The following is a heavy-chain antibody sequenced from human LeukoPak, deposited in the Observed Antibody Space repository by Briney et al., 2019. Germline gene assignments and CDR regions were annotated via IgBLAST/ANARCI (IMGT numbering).Heavy chain of an antibody. V-gene: IGHV3-23*01. Sequence: GGSLRLSCAASGFTLSSYAMSWVRQATAQGQEGVSAMNGSCGSTYYAYSVKCRFTISRDKSKNTLYLEMNSLKAEDTAVSYCAKGYDHDAFDIWGQGTLVTVSS. D-gene: IGHD3-16*01. J-gene: IGHJ3*02. CDR2: MNGSCGST. CDR3: AKGYDHDAFDI. CDR1: GFTLSSYA.